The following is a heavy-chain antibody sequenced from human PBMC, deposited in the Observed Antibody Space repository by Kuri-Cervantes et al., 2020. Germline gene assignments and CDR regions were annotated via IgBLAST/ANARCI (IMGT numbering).Heavy chain of an antibody. Sequence: ESLKISCAVYGGSFSGYYWGWIRQPPGKGLEWIGRIYTSGSTSYNPSLKSRVTMSVDTSKNQFSLKLSSVTAADTAVYYCAEGFGGVIVGPFGYWGQGTLVTVSS. D-gene: IGHD3-16*02. J-gene: IGHJ4*02. CDR3: AEGFGGVIVGPFGY. V-gene: IGHV4-59*10. CDR1: GGSFSGYY. CDR2: IYTSGST.